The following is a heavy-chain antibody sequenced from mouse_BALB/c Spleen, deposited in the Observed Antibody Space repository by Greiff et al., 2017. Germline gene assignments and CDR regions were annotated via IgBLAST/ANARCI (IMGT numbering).Heavy chain of an antibody. J-gene: IGHJ3*01. Sequence: QVQLQQPGAELVMPGASVKMSCKASGYTFTDYWMHWVKQRPGQGLEWIGAIDTSDSYTSYNQKFKGKATLTVDESSSTAYMQLSSLTSEDSAVYYCARVDGYDPAWFAYWGQGTLVTVSA. CDR1: GYTFTDYW. CDR2: IDTSDSYT. D-gene: IGHD2-2*01. CDR3: ARVDGYDPAWFAY. V-gene: IGHV1-69*01.